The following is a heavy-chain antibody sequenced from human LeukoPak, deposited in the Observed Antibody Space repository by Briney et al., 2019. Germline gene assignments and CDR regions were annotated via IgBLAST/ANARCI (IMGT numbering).Heavy chain of an antibody. D-gene: IGHD6-13*01. CDR2: IIGSGGST. J-gene: IGHJ4*02. Sequence: GGSLRLSCAASGFTFSSYEMNWVRQAPGKGLEWVSAIIGSGGSTYHADSVKGRFTIARDNSKNTLYLQMNSLRGEDTAVYYCAKGTGGSSWSPNRDWGQGTLVTVSS. CDR3: AKGTGGSSWSPNRD. CDR1: GFTFSSYE. V-gene: IGHV3-23*01.